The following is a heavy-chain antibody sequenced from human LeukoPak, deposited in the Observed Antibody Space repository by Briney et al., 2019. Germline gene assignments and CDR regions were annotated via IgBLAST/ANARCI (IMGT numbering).Heavy chain of an antibody. CDR2: IKSKTDGGTT. CDR1: GFTFSNAW. J-gene: IGHJ4*02. V-gene: IGHV3-15*01. Sequence: PGGSLTLSCAASGFTFSNAWMNWVRQAPGKGLEWVGRIKSKTDGGTTDYAAPVKGRLTISRDDSKTTLYLQKNSQKTEDTAAYYCTTRYCSGGRCDYWGQGTLVTVSS. D-gene: IGHD2-15*01. CDR3: TTRYCSGGRCDY.